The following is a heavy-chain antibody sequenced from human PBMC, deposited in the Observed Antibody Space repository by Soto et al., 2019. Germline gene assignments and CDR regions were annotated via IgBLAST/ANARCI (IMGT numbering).Heavy chain of an antibody. Sequence: SETLSLTCAVYGGSFSGYYWTWIRQPPGTGLEWIGEINHSGSTNYNPSLKSRVTISVDTSKNQFSLKPTSVTAADTAVCYCARDKITGLFDYWGQGTLVTVSS. CDR3: ARDKITGLFDY. V-gene: IGHV4-34*01. D-gene: IGHD2-8*02. CDR2: INHSGST. J-gene: IGHJ4*02. CDR1: GGSFSGYY.